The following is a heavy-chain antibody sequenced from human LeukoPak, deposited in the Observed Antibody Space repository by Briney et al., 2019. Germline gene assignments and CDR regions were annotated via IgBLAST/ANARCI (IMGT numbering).Heavy chain of an antibody. Sequence: SETLSLTCTVSGSSISDFYWSWIRQSPEKGLEWLGYIFHTGSTNYNPSVKSRVTISMDTSKNQFSLRLNSVTAADTAVYYCARHPQEFRSDWFDPWGQGTLVTVSS. CDR2: IFHTGST. CDR3: ARHPQEFRSDWFDP. CDR1: GSSISDFY. D-gene: IGHD3-10*01. V-gene: IGHV4-59*08. J-gene: IGHJ5*02.